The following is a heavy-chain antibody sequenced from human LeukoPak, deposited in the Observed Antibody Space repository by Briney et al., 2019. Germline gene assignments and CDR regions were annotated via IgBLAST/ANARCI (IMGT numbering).Heavy chain of an antibody. CDR3: ARSLGPRRYYFDY. Sequence: SQTLSLTCTVSGGSISSGGYYWSWIRQHPGKGLEWIGYIYYSGGTYYNPSLKSRVTISVDTSKNQFSLKLSSVTAADTAVCYCARSLGPRRYYFDYWGQGTLVTVSS. CDR1: GGSISSGGYY. CDR2: IYYSGGT. V-gene: IGHV4-31*03. J-gene: IGHJ4*02.